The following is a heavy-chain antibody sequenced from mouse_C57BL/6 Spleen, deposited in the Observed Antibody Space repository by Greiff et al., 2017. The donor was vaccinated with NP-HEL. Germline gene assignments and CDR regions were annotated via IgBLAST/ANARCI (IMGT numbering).Heavy chain of an antibody. CDR3: ARDLTTVVATGFGAMDY. J-gene: IGHJ4*01. CDR1: GFTFSSYA. V-gene: IGHV5-4*01. Sequence: EVKLVESGGGLVKPGGSLKLSCAASGFTFSSYAMSWVRQTPEKRLEWVATISDGGSYTYYPDNVKGRFTISRDNAKNNLYLQMSHLKSEDTAMYYCARDLTTVVATGFGAMDYWGQGTSVTVSS. CDR2: ISDGGSYT. D-gene: IGHD1-1*01.